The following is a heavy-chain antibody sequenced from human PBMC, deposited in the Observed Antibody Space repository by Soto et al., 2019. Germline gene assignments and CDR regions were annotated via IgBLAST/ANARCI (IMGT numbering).Heavy chain of an antibody. D-gene: IGHD2-2*01. J-gene: IGHJ6*03. CDR2: ISYDGSNK. CDR3: AKYKGCSSTSCYVGYYYYYMDV. Sequence: GGSLRLSCAASGFTFSSYGMHWVRQAPGKGLEWVAVISYDGSNKYYADSVKGRFTISRDNSKNTLYLQMNSLRAEDTAVYYCAKYKGCSSTSCYVGYYYYYMDVWGKGTTVTVSS. V-gene: IGHV3-30*18. CDR1: GFTFSSYG.